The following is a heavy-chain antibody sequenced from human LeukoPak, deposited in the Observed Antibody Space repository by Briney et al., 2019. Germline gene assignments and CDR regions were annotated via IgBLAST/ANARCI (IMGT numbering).Heavy chain of an antibody. CDR2: ISSNGGRT. CDR3: ATYYYDSGGFHFHH. CDR1: GFTFRSYG. V-gene: IGHV3-64*01. D-gene: IGHD3-22*01. J-gene: IGHJ1*01. Sequence: GGSLRLSCAASGFTFRSYGMHWVRQTPGKGLEYVSAISSNGGRTYYANSVKGRFTISRDNSRNTLYLQMGSLRAEDMAVYYCATYYYDSGGFHFHHWGQGTLVTVSS.